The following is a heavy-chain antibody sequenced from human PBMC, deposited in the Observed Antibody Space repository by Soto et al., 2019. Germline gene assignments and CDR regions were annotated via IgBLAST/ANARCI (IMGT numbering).Heavy chain of an antibody. CDR3: AATGGNYFGLDV. CDR1: DNTFAHYG. D-gene: IGHD2-8*02. V-gene: IGHV1-18*01. J-gene: IGHJ6*02. Sequence: ASVKVSCKSSDNTFAHYGINWVRQAPGQGLEWMGWISGYNGNTKHAQKFQDRVTMTAXXXXXXTXIEVRSLTSDETGVYFCAATGGNYFGLDVWG. CDR2: ISGYNGNT.